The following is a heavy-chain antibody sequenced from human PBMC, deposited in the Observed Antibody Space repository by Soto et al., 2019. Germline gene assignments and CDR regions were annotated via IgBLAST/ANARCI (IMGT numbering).Heavy chain of an antibody. CDR2: MNANSGNT. CDR3: ARVRGPWYSGSYRYDY. V-gene: IGHV1-8*01. CDR1: GYTFTSYD. Sequence: QVQLVQSGAEVKKPGASVKVSCKASGYTFTSYDINWVRQATGQGLEWMGWMNANSGNTGYAQKCQGRVTMTRNTSISTAYMELSSLRSEDTAVYYCARVRGPWYSGSYRYDYWGQGTLGTGSS. J-gene: IGHJ4*02. D-gene: IGHD1-26*01.